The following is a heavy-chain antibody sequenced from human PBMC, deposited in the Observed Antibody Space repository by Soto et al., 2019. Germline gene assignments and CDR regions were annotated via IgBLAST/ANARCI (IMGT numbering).Heavy chain of an antibody. V-gene: IGHV1-69*05. Sequence: QVQLVQSGAEVKKPGSSVKVSCKASGGTFSSYAISWVRQAPGQGLEWMGGIIPIFGTANYAQKVQGRVTITPDESTHPAYTELRSLRSEDTAVYYRARCVILTGCRSAPWGQGTLVTVSS. CDR1: GGTFSSYA. J-gene: IGHJ5*02. CDR3: ARCVILTGCRSAP. D-gene: IGHD3-9*01. CDR2: IIPIFGTA.